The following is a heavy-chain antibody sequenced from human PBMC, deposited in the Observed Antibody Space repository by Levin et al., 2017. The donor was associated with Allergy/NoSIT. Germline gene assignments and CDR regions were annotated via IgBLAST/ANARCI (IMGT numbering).Heavy chain of an antibody. D-gene: IGHD2/OR15-2a*01. CDR2: VNSDGSDT. CDR1: GLTFANYW. CDR3: ATGGNQYFDY. V-gene: IGHV3-74*01. Sequence: GESLKISCAASGLTFANYWMHWVRQAPGKGLGWVCRVNSDGSDTVYADSVKGRLTISRDNAKNTLYLQMSSLRAEDTAVYYCATGGNQYFDYWGQGTLVTVSS. J-gene: IGHJ4*02.